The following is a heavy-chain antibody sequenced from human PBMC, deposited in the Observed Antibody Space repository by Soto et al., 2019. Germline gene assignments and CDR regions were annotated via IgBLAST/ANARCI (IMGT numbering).Heavy chain of an antibody. D-gene: IGHD6-25*01. Sequence: SVKVSCKASAFPFASSGLQWVRRARGQRLEWIGWIVVATDDTAYAQNFQGRVTISRDTSSSTTYMELTSLRSEDTAIYYCAADRAGPAVAESSARSLGDSYSAMDVWG. CDR1: AFPFASSG. CDR3: AADRAGPAVAESSARSLGDSYSAMDV. CDR2: IVVATDDT. J-gene: IGHJ6*02. V-gene: IGHV1-58*01.